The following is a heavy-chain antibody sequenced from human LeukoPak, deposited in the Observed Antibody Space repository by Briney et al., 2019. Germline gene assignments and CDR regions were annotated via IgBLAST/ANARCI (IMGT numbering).Heavy chain of an antibody. J-gene: IGHJ5*02. V-gene: IGHV4-39*01. CDR2: IYYSGST. CDR1: GGSISTNNYY. D-gene: IGHD2-15*01. CDR3: ARHLKKLPTFDP. Sequence: SEALSLTCTVSGGSISTNNYYWGWIRQPPGKGLEWIGSIYYSGSTYYNPSLKSRVTISVDTSKNQFSLKLSSVTAADTAVYYCARHLKKLPTFDPWGQGTLVTVSS.